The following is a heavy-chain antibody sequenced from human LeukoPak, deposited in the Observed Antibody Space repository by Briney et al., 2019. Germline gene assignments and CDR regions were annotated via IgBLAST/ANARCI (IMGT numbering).Heavy chain of an antibody. CDR2: TNHSGST. Sequence: PSETLSLTCAVYGGSFSGYYWSWIRQPPGKGLEWIGETNHSGSTNYNPSLKSRVTISVDTSKNQFSLKLSSVTAADTAVYYCARPIAAAGYYFDYWGQGTLVTVSS. J-gene: IGHJ4*02. D-gene: IGHD6-13*01. CDR1: GGSFSGYY. CDR3: ARPIAAAGYYFDY. V-gene: IGHV4-34*01.